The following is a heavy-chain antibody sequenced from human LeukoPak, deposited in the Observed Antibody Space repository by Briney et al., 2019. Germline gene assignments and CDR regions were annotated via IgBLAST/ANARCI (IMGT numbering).Heavy chain of an antibody. D-gene: IGHD5-12*01. CDR1: GGSISSGDYY. CDR2: IYYSGST. CDR3: ARVVGIVATPFDY. J-gene: IGHJ4*02. Sequence: PSETLSLTCTVSGGSISSGDYYWSWIRQPPGKGLEWIGYIYYSGSTYHNPSLKSRVTISVDTSKNQFSLKLSSVTAADTAVYYCARVVGIVATPFDYWGQGTLVTVSS. V-gene: IGHV4-30-4*01.